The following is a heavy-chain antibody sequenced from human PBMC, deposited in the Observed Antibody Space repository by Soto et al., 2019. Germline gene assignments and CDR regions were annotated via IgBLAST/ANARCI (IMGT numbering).Heavy chain of an antibody. J-gene: IGHJ6*02. V-gene: IGHV3-23*01. CDR2: ISGSGGST. Sequence: PGGSLRLSCTASGFTFSSYAMSWVRQAPGKGLEWVSAISGSGGSTYYADSVKGRFTISRDNSKNTLYLQMNSLRAEDTAVYYCAKEDQEWLVNRWYYYGMDVWGQGTTVTVSS. CDR1: GFTFSSYA. CDR3: AKEDQEWLVNRWYYYGMDV. D-gene: IGHD6-19*01.